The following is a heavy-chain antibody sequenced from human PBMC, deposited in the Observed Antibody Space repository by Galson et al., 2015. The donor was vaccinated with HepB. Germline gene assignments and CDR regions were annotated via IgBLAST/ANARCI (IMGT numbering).Heavy chain of an antibody. CDR3: ARVGISGYYYKVNYYYGMDV. J-gene: IGHJ6*02. CDR1: GFTFSSYS. D-gene: IGHD3-22*01. V-gene: IGHV3-48*04. CDR2: ISSSSSTI. Sequence: SLRLSCAASGFTFSSYSMNWVRQAPGKGLEWVSYISSSSSTIYYADSVRGRFAISRDNAKNSLYLQMNSLRAEDTAVYYCARVGISGYYYKVNYYYGMDVWGQGTTVTVSS.